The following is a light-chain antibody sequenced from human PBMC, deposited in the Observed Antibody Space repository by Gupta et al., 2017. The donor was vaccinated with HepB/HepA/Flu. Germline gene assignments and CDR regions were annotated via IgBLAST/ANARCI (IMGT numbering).Light chain of an antibody. CDR3: HQYNRWPPNA. CDR2: GAS. V-gene: IGKV3-15*01. J-gene: IGKJ2*01. CDR1: QNVSTS. Sequence: EAVLTQSPAPLSVSLGERVTLSCRASQNVSTSSAWYQQKPGQAPRLLIYGASTRVAGIPVRFSGSGSGTDFTLTISSLQSEDLAVYYCHQYNRWPPNAFGQGTKLEIK.